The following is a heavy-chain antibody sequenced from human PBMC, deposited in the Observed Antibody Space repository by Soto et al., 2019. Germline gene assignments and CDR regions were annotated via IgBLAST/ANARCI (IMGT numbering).Heavy chain of an antibody. Sequence: GGSLRLSCAASGFIFSTYGMHWVRQTPGKGLEWVAVISFDGNNKYYTDSVKGRFTISRDSSQNTLYLQMNSLRAEDTAVYYCAKDLFGISRIGRDNLVYGMDVWGQGTRITFSS. CDR2: ISFDGNNK. V-gene: IGHV3-30*18. D-gene: IGHD2-21*02. CDR3: AKDLFGISRIGRDNLVYGMDV. CDR1: GFIFSTYG. J-gene: IGHJ6*02.